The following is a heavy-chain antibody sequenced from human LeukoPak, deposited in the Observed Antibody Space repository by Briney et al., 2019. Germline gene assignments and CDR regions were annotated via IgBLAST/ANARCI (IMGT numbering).Heavy chain of an antibody. D-gene: IGHD4-17*01. CDR3: ATGDYGNWFDP. V-gene: IGHV3-48*01. CDR1: GFNFNVYS. J-gene: IGHJ5*02. Sequence: GGSLRLSCAASGFNFNVYSMTWVRQAPGKGLEWLSYISSSGRTIYYADSVKGRFSISRDNAKNSLFLHMDSLRAEDTAVYYCATGDYGNWFDPWGQGTLVTVSS. CDR2: ISSSGRTI.